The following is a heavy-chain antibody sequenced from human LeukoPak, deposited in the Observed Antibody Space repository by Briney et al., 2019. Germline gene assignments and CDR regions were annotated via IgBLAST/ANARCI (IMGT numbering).Heavy chain of an antibody. J-gene: IGHJ4*02. CDR3: AVDQGRPAGDAFDY. CDR1: GFTFTSSA. Sequence: PVKVSCKVSGFTFTSSAAQWVRQARGQRLEWIGWIVLGSGNTNYAQKFQERLTITRDMSTTTAYMELSSLTSEDTAVYFCAVDQGRPAGDAFDYWGQGTLVTVSS. D-gene: IGHD2-2*01. V-gene: IGHV1-58*01. CDR2: IVLGSGNT.